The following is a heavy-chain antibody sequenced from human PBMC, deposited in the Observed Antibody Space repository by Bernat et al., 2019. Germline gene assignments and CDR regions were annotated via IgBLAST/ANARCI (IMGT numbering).Heavy chain of an antibody. D-gene: IGHD2-2*01. V-gene: IGHV3-7*03. J-gene: IGHJ4*02. CDR2: VKQGGSEK. CDR1: GFTFSSYW. CDR3: ARGSRYCSSTSCYSLDY. Sequence: EVQLLESGGGLVQPGGSLRLSCAASGFTFSSYWMSWVRQAPGKGLEWVANVKQGGSEKYYVDSVKGRFTISRGNAKNSLYLQMNSLRAEDTAVYYCARGSRYCSSTSCYSLDYWGQGTLVTVSS.